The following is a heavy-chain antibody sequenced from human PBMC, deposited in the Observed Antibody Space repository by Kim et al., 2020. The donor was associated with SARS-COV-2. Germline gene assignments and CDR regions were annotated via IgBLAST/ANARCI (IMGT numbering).Heavy chain of an antibody. Sequence: GGSLRLSCAASGFTFWSYAMHWVRQAPGKGLEWVVVISYDGSNKYYADSGKGRFTISRDNSKNTLYVQMNSLRAEDTAVYYCSRDLSPGYSSGLTYYYYGRDVWGQGTTVTVSS. CDR1: GFTFWSYA. J-gene: IGHJ6*02. CDR3: SRDLSPGYSSGLTYYYYGRDV. V-gene: IGHV3-30*04. D-gene: IGHD6-19*01. CDR2: ISYDGSNK.